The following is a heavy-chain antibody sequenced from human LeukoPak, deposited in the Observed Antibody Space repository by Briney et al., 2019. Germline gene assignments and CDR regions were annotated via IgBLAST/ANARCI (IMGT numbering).Heavy chain of an antibody. CDR3: ARDSGPIRGALDI. V-gene: IGHV1-2*02. D-gene: IGHD3-10*01. CDR1: GYTFTGYY. J-gene: IGHJ3*02. Sequence: GASVKVSCKASGYTFTGYYMHWVRQAPGQGLEWMGWINPATGDTNSAQKFQGRVTLTRDTSITTVYMEFNTLRSDDTALYYCARDSGPIRGALDIWGQGTMLIVSS. CDR2: INPATGDT.